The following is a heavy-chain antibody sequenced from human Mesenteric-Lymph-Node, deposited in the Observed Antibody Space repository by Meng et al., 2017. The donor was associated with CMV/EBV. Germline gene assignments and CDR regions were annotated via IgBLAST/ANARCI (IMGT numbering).Heavy chain of an antibody. CDR3: ARDPSGYANNWFDP. J-gene: IGHJ5*02. Sequence: SGYSFITYAMHWVRQAPGQRLEWMGWINAGDGNTNYAQKLQGRVTMTTDTSTSTAYMELRSLRSDDTAVYYCARDPSGYANNWFDPWGQGTLVTVSS. V-gene: IGHV1-3*01. CDR2: INAGDGNT. CDR1: GYSFITYA. D-gene: IGHD5-12*01.